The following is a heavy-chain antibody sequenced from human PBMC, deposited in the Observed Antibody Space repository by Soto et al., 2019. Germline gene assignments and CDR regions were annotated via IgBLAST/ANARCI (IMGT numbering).Heavy chain of an antibody. V-gene: IGHV3-33*01. J-gene: IGHJ5*02. CDR3: ARDRNGGWLDP. D-gene: IGHD2-8*01. CDR2: IWYDGSNK. CDR1: GCTFSSYG. Sequence: GGSLRLSCAAAGCTFSSYGMRWVRQAPGKGLEWVAVIWYDGSNKYYADSVKGRFTISRDNSKNTLYLQMNSLRAEDTAVYYCARDRNGGWLDPWGQGTLVTVSS.